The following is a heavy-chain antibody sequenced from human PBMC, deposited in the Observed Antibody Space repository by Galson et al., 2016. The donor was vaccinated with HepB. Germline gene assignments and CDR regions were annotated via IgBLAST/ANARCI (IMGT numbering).Heavy chain of an antibody. V-gene: IGHV4-4*08. Sequence: ETLSLTCTVSGGSISSYYWSWIRLPPGKGLEWIGYIYNSGSTKYNPSLKSRVTISVDTSKNQFSLKLRSVTAADTAVYYCARLTGSTYYMDVWGKGTTVTVSS. J-gene: IGHJ6*03. CDR2: IYNSGST. CDR1: GGSISSYY. D-gene: IGHD1-14*01. CDR3: ARLTGSTYYMDV.